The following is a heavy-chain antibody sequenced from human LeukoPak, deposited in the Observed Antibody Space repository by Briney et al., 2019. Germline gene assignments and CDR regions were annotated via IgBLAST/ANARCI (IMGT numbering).Heavy chain of an antibody. V-gene: IGHV3-21*01. Sequence: GGSLGLSCAASGFTFSSYFMNWVRQAPGKGLEWVSSITTSSDVYYADSVRGRFTISRDNAKNSLFLQMNGLRAEDTAVYYCARALTGIPYYFDYWGQGSLVTVSS. D-gene: IGHD1-20*01. CDR1: GFTFSSYF. J-gene: IGHJ4*02. CDR2: ITTSSDV. CDR3: ARALTGIPYYFDY.